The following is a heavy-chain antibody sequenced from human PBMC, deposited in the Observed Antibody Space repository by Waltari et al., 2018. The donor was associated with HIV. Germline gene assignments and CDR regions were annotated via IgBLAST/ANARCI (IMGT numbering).Heavy chain of an antibody. CDR1: GYSISSGYY. D-gene: IGHD6-13*01. J-gene: IGHJ4*02. Sequence: QVQLQESGPGLVKPSETLSLTCAVSGYSISSGYYWGWIRQPPGKGLEWIGSIYHSGSTYYNPSLKSRVTISVDTSKNQFSLKLSSVTAADTAVYYCAARSSSWWHFDYWGQGTLVTVSS. V-gene: IGHV4-38-2*01. CDR2: IYHSGST. CDR3: AARSSSWWHFDY.